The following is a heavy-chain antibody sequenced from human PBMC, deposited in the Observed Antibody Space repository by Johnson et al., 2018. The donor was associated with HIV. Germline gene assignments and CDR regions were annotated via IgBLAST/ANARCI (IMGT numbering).Heavy chain of an antibody. V-gene: IGHV3-9*01. D-gene: IGHD2/OR15-2a*01. J-gene: IGHJ3*02. CDR2: ISWNSGSI. CDR3: ARGVGYYSHDAFDI. CDR1: GFTFDDYA. Sequence: VQLVESGGGLVQPGRSLRLSCAASGFTFDDYAMHWVRQAPGKGLEWVSGISWNSGSIGYADSVKGRFTISRDNAKNSLYLQMNSLRAEDTAVYYCARGVGYYSHDAFDIWGQGTMVTVSS.